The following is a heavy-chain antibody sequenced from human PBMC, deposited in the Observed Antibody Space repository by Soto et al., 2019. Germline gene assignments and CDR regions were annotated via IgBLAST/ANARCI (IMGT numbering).Heavy chain of an antibody. Sequence: VESLKISCNGSGYNFANYWIGWVRQMPGKGLEWMGMIFPGDSDTKNSPSLQGQITMSVDKSDSSAYLQWRGLKASDTAMYYCAAGYTTGPDAFDIWGQGTMVTVSS. CDR2: IFPGDSDT. J-gene: IGHJ3*02. D-gene: IGHD6-13*01. CDR3: AAGYTTGPDAFDI. CDR1: GYNFANYW. V-gene: IGHV5-51*01.